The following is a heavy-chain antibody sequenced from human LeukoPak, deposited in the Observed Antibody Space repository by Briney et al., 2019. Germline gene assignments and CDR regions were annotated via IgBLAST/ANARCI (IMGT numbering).Heavy chain of an antibody. CDR2: IYYTGST. J-gene: IGHJ4*02. D-gene: IGHD4-17*01. CDR1: GGSISSLY. CDR3: AASTEIAIYGDSTWSFGY. Sequence: PSETLSLTCSVSGGSISSLYWSWIRQPPGKGLEWIGYIYYTGSTNYNPSLKSRVTMFVDMSKNQFSLRLSSVTAADTAVYYCAASTEIAIYGDSTWSFGYWGQGTPVTVSS. V-gene: IGHV4-59*08.